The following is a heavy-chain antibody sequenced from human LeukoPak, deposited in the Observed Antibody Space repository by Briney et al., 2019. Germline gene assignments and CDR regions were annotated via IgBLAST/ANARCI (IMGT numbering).Heavy chain of an antibody. J-gene: IGHJ4*02. CDR2: IYSGGST. CDR3: TGNYYGSGSYADFDY. V-gene: IGHV3-66*01. CDR1: GFTVSSNY. D-gene: IGHD3-10*01. Sequence: WGSLRLSCAASGFTVSSNYMSWVRQAPGKGLEWVSVIYSGGSTYYADSVKGRFTISRDDSKNTAYLQMDSLKTEDTAVYYCTGNYYGSGSYADFDYWGQGTLVTVSS.